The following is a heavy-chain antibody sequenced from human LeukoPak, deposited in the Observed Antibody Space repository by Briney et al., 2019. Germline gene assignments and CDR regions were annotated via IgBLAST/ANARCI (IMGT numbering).Heavy chain of an antibody. Sequence: PWGSLRLSCAASGFTFSSYAIHWVRQAPGKGLEWVAVISYDGSNKYYADSVKGRFTISRDNSKSTLYLQMNSLRAEDTAVYYCARGGEYYDILTGYYNLGWFDPWGQGTLVTVSS. V-gene: IGHV3-30-3*01. CDR1: GFTFSSYA. D-gene: IGHD3-9*01. CDR2: ISYDGSNK. CDR3: ARGGEYYDILTGYYNLGWFDP. J-gene: IGHJ5*02.